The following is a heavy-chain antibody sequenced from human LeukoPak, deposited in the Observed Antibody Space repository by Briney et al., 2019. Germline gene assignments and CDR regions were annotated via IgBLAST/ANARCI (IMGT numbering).Heavy chain of an antibody. J-gene: IGHJ4*02. CDR3: ATHLENTPGSGAYGYFDK. CDR2: VVSSGST. V-gene: IGHV4-39*01. CDR1: VDPIATDGYY. Sequence: SETLSLTCRVSVDPIATDGYYWAWMRQSPGRGLEWVAHVVSSGSTFYSPSLMGRVTLSVDTYTQQFSLQLASATASDTAVYYCATHLENTPGSGAYGYFDKWGQGTLVTVSS. D-gene: IGHD1-26*01.